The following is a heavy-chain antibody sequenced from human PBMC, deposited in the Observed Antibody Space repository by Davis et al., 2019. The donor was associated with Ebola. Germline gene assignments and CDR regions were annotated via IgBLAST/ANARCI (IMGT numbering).Heavy chain of an antibody. J-gene: IGHJ4*02. V-gene: IGHV3-7*01. CDR1: GFTFRESW. Sequence: PGGSLRLSCAGSGFTFRESWMSWVRQAPGQGLQWVASINPDAKEIYYVDSVKGRFTISRDNARNSLFLQINRLGADDTAIYYCARDRAYSALDYWGRGTLVTVST. D-gene: IGHD5-12*01. CDR3: ARDRAYSALDY. CDR2: INPDAKEI.